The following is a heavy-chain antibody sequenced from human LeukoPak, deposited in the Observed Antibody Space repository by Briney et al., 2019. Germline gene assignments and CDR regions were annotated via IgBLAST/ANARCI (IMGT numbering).Heavy chain of an antibody. CDR3: ARVDSSGF. CDR1: GGTFSSYA. J-gene: IGHJ4*02. D-gene: IGHD6-19*01. CDR2: IFPILGIA. V-gene: IGHV1-69*04. Sequence: SVKVSCKASGGTFSSYAISWVRQAPGQGLEWMGRIFPILGIANYAQKFQGRVTITADKSTSTAYMELSSLRSEDTAVYYCARVDSSGFWGQGTLVTVSS.